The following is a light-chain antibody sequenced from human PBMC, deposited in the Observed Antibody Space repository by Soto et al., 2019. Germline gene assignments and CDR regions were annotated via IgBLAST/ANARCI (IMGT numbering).Light chain of an antibody. J-gene: IGKJ1*01. V-gene: IGKV3-20*01. CDR1: QSVSSSY. Sequence: LTQSPGTLSLSPGERATLSCRASQSVSSSYLAWYQQKPGQAPRLLIYGASSRATGIPDRFSGSGSGTDFTLTISRLEPEDFAVYYCQQYGSSHWTFGQGTKVDIK. CDR3: QQYGSSHWT. CDR2: GAS.